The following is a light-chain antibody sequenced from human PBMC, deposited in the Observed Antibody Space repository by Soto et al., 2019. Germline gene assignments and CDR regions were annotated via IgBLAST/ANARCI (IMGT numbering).Light chain of an antibody. CDR1: QTSSSW. J-gene: IGKJ1*01. Sequence: DIQMTQSPSTLRASVGDRVTIACRASQTSSSWLAWYQQKPGTAPKLLIYTASTLQRVVPSMFSGSGAGTDFTLTISSLQPEDFAMYFCQQYSSPPQAFGQGTNVDIK. V-gene: IGKV1-5*03. CDR3: QQYSSPPQA. CDR2: TAS.